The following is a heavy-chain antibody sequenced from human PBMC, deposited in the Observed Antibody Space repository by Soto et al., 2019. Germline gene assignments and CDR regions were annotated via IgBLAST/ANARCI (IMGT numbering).Heavy chain of an antibody. CDR2: IDSSGEK. V-gene: IGHV2-26*01. J-gene: IGHJ5*02. Sequence: QVTLKESGPVLVKPTEPLTLRCTVSGLSITDSEMGVSWIRQPPGQPLEWLAHIDSSGEKSYRTFLKSRLAISKDTSKSQIVLTMTNMEPADTATYYCGRRHLAVAVSTWFDPWGQGIPVTVSA. CDR3: GRRHLAVAVSTWFDP. D-gene: IGHD2-2*01. CDR1: GLSITDSEMG.